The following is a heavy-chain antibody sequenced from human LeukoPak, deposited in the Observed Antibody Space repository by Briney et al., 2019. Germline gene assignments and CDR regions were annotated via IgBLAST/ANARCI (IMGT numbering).Heavy chain of an antibody. Sequence: GSLRLSCAASGFTFSDYYMSWIRQPPGKGLEWIGSIYYSGSTYYNPSLKSRVTISVDTSKNQFSLKLSSVTAADTAVYYCARDRPVVTPFDYWGQGTLVTVSS. V-gene: IGHV4-39*07. CDR3: ARDRPVVTPFDY. CDR1: GFTFSDYY. D-gene: IGHD4-23*01. J-gene: IGHJ4*02. CDR2: IYYSGST.